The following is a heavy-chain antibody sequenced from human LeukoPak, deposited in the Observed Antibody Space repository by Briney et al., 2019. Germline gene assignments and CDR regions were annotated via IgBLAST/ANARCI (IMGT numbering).Heavy chain of an antibody. CDR1: GVSISSGGYS. CDR3: AKGVFTMTTDAYV. J-gene: IGHJ3*01. V-gene: IGHV4-30-4*07. Sequence: SETLSLTCAVSGVSISSGGYSWSWIRQPPGKGLEWIGYFFYTGNTYYNPSLKSRVSISPDTSKNQFSLRLSSVTAADTAVYYCAKGVFTMTTDAYVWGQGTMVTVSS. D-gene: IGHD3-22*01. CDR2: FFYTGNT.